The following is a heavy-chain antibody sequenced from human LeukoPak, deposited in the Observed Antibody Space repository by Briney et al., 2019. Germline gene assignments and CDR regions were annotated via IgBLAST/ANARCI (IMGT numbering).Heavy chain of an antibody. CDR1: GFTFSGYW. J-gene: IGHJ3*01. CDR3: ARDGAYSASNF. Sequence: GGSLRLSCAASGFTFSGYWMSWVRQAPGKGLEWEANIKQDGSEMHYVDSVKGRFTISRDNAKNSLYLQMNSLRAEDTAEYYCARDGAYSASNFWGQGTMVAVSS. CDR2: IKQDGSEM. V-gene: IGHV3-7*03. D-gene: IGHD6-13*01.